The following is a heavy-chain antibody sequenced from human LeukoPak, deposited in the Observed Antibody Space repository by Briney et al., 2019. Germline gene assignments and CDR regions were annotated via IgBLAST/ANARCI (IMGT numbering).Heavy chain of an antibody. V-gene: IGHV3-23*01. Sequence: PGGSLRLSCAASGFTFSSFAMSWVRQAPGKWLEWVSTISGSGVNTYYADSVKGRFTISRDNSKNTLYLQMNSLRAEDTAVYYCAKADYGDYVSGYWGQGTLVTVSS. CDR1: GFTFSSFA. D-gene: IGHD4-17*01. CDR3: AKADYGDYVSGY. CDR2: ISGSGVNT. J-gene: IGHJ4*02.